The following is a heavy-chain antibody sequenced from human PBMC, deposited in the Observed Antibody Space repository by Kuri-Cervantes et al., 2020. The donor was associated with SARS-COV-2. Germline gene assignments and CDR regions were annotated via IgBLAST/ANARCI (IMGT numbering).Heavy chain of an antibody. CDR3: ALGYWGSGYPRYYYYMDV. D-gene: IGHD3-22*01. CDR1: GGTFSSYA. CDR2: IIPILGTA. Sequence: SVKVSCKASGGTFSSYAISWVRQAPGQGLEWMGGIIPILGTANYAQKFQGRVTITADESTITAYMELSSLRSEDTAVYYCALGYWGSGYPRYYYYMDVWGKGTTVTVSS. V-gene: IGHV1-69*13. J-gene: IGHJ6*03.